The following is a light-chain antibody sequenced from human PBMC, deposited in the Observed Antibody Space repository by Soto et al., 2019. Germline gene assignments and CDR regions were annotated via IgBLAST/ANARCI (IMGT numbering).Light chain of an antibody. V-gene: IGKV4-1*01. CDR3: QQYYATPPYT. Sequence: DIVMTQSPDSLAVFLGERATINCKSSQSVLYSSNNKNYLAWYQQKAGQPPKLLIYWASTRESGVPDQFSGSGSGTDFTLTISSLQAEDVAVYYCQQYYATPPYTFGQGTKLEIK. CDR2: WAS. CDR1: QSVLYSSNNKNY. J-gene: IGKJ2*01.